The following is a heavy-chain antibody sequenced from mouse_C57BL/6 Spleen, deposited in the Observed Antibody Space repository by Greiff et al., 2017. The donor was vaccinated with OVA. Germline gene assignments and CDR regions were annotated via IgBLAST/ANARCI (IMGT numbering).Heavy chain of an antibody. D-gene: IGHD1-1*01. J-gene: IGHJ2*01. CDR3: AGPSYYGSSYEYYFDY. Sequence: DVHLVESGGDLVKPGGSLKLSCAASGFTFSSYGMSWVRQTPDKRLEWVATISSGGSYTYYPDSVKGRFTISRDNAKNTLYLQMSSLKSEDTAMYYCAGPSYYGSSYEYYFDYWGQGTTLTVSS. CDR2: ISSGGSYT. CDR1: GFTFSSYG. V-gene: IGHV5-6*01.